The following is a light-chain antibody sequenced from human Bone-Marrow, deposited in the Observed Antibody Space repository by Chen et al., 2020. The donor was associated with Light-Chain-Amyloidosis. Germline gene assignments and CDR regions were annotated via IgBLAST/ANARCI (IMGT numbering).Light chain of an antibody. CDR3: SSYTITNTLV. V-gene: IGLV2-14*01. CDR2: EVT. J-gene: IGLJ1*01. Sequence: QSALTQPASVSGSPGQSITISCTGTSSDVGGDNHVSWYQKHPDKAPKLMIYEVTNRPSLVPDRFSGSKSDNTASLTISGLQTEDEADYFCSSYTITNTLVFGSGTRVTGL. CDR1: SSDVGGDNH.